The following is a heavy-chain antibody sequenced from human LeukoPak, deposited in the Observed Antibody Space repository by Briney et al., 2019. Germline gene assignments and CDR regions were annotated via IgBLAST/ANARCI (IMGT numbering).Heavy chain of an antibody. Sequence: GGSLRLSCAASGFTFSNSAMNWVRQVPGKGLEWVSSIDYDSSHIYYAASVRGRFTISRDNARNSVYLQMNSLRVEDTAVYYCARDPLRYLRVGHYDYWGQGTLVAVSS. CDR3: ARDPLRYLRVGHYDY. D-gene: IGHD3-9*01. V-gene: IGHV3-21*01. CDR2: IDYDSSHI. J-gene: IGHJ4*02. CDR1: GFTFSNSA.